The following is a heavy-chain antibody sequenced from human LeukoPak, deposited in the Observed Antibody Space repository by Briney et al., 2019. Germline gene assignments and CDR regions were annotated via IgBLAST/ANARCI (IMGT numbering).Heavy chain of an antibody. J-gene: IGHJ4*02. D-gene: IGHD3-10*01. CDR3: ASWRNYGSGRYFDY. CDR1: GFTFSDYY. CDR2: ISSSSTI. V-gene: IGHV3-69-1*01. Sequence: GGSLRLSCAASGFTFSDYYMSWIRQAPGKGLEWVSYISSSSTIYYADSVKGRFTISRDNAKNSLYLQMNSLRAEDTAVYYCASWRNYGSGRYFDYWGQGTLVTVSS.